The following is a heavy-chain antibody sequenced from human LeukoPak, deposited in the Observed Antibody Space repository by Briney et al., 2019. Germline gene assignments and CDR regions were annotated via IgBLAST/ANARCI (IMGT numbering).Heavy chain of an antibody. D-gene: IGHD3-10*01. CDR3: ARAGRITMVRGATGPLDY. Sequence: GGSLRLSCAASGFTFSSYAMHWVRQAPGRGLEWVAVISYDGSNKYYADSVKGRFTISRDNSKNTLYLQMNSLRAEDTAVYYCARAGRITMVRGATGPLDYWSQGTLVTVSS. J-gene: IGHJ4*02. CDR2: ISYDGSNK. CDR1: GFTFSSYA. V-gene: IGHV3-30*04.